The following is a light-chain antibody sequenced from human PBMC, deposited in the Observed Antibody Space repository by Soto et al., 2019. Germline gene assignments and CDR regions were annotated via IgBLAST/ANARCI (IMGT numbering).Light chain of an antibody. CDR1: QSVANN. J-gene: IGKJ1*01. CDR2: GAS. V-gene: IGKV3-15*01. Sequence: DIVMTQSPATLSVSPGERATLSCRASQSVANNVAWYQQKPGQPPRLLIYGASTRAAGVPARFSGSGYGRQFSLTIRSLQSEDFEIYHCQQQNNWPPWTFGQGTKVEV. CDR3: QQQNNWPPWT.